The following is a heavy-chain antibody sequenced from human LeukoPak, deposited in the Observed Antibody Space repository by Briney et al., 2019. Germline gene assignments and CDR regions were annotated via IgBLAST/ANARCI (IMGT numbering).Heavy chain of an antibody. Sequence: ASVKVSCKVSGYTLTELSMHWVRQAPGKGLEWMGGFDPEDGETIYAQKFQGRVTMTEDTSTDTAYMELSSLRSEDTAVYYCATEQTSGYSGYDRLFDYWAREPWSPSPQ. CDR3: ATEQTSGYSGYDRLFDY. CDR2: FDPEDGET. V-gene: IGHV1-24*01. D-gene: IGHD5-12*01. CDR1: GYTLTELS. J-gene: IGHJ4*02.